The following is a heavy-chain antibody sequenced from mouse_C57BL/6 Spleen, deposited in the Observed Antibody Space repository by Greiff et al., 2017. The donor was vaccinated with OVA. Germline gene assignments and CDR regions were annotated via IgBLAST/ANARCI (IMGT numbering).Heavy chain of an antibody. D-gene: IGHD2-4*01. J-gene: IGHJ2*01. CDR3: ASYDYDVYFDY. CDR2: MDPNSGGT. Sequence: VKQSCKASGYTFTSYWMHWVKQRPGRGLEWIGRMDPNSGGTKYNEKFKSKATLTVDKPSSTAYMQLSSLTSEDSAVYYCASYDYDVYFDYWGQGTTLTVSS. CDR1: GYTFTSYW. V-gene: IGHV1-72*01.